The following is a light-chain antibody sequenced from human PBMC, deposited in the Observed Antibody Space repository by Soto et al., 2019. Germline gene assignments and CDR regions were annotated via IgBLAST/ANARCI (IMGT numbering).Light chain of an antibody. CDR2: GAS. V-gene: IGKV3D-20*02. J-gene: IGKJ5*01. CDR3: QQRLHWPIT. Sequence: EIVLTQSPGTLSLSPGERATLFCRASQTITTSQLAWYQQKPGQAPRVLIFGASNRATGIPDRFSGSGSETDFTLTISSLEPEDFAVYYCQQRLHWPITFGQGTRLEIK. CDR1: QTITTSQ.